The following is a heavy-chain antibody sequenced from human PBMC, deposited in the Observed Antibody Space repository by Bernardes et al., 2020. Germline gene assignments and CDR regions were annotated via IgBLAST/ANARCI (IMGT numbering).Heavy chain of an antibody. V-gene: IGHV3-15*01. J-gene: IGHJ4*02. CDR3: TTDGYSGYDLFDY. D-gene: IGHD5-12*01. CDR2: IKSKTDGGTT. Sequence: GGSLRLSCAASGFTFSNAWMSWVRQAPGKGLEWVGRIKSKTDGGTTDYAAPVKGRFTISRDDSKNTLYLQMNSLKTEDTAVYYCTTDGYSGYDLFDYWGQGTLVTVSS. CDR1: GFTFSNAW.